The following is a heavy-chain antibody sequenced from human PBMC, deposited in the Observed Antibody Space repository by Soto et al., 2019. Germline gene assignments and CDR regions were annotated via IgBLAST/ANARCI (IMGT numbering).Heavy chain of an antibody. CDR2: IYHSGST. CDR3: ARDQLEGNWFDP. D-gene: IGHD1-1*01. Sequence: QLQLQESGSGLVRPSQTLSLTCAVSGGSISSGGYSWNWIRQPPGKGLEWIGYIYHSGSTLYNPPLKGRVTISVDKSNNQFSLKLSSVTAADTAVYYCARDQLEGNWFDPWGQGTLVTVSS. V-gene: IGHV4-30-2*01. J-gene: IGHJ5*02. CDR1: GGSISSGGYS.